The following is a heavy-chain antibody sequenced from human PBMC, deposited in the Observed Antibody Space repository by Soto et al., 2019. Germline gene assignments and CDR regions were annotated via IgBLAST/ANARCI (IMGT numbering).Heavy chain of an antibody. CDR3: ARARRENYYDSSGYYYDYYYGMDV. V-gene: IGHV3-48*01. D-gene: IGHD3-22*01. CDR2: ISSSSSTI. Sequence: GESLKISCAASGFTFSTYSMNWVRQAPGKGLEWVSYISSSSSTIFYTDSVKGRFTVSRDNAKNSLYLQMNSLRAEDTAVYYCARARRENYYDSSGYYYDYYYGMDVWGQGTTVTV. J-gene: IGHJ6*02. CDR1: GFTFSTYS.